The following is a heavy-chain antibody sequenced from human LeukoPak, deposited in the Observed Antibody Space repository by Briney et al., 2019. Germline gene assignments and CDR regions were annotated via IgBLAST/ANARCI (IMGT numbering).Heavy chain of an antibody. CDR1: GFSFSNYA. D-gene: IGHD3/OR15-3a*01. CDR3: ASGRHDFLH. J-gene: IGHJ4*02. CDR2: INLDGTEE. Sequence: QPGGSLRLSCAASGFSFSNYAMTWVRQAPGKGLEWVANINLDGTEEHYVDSSLKGRFTISRDNAKNSLYLQMTSLRVEDTAVYYCASGRHDFLHWGQGTLVTVSS. V-gene: IGHV3-7*01.